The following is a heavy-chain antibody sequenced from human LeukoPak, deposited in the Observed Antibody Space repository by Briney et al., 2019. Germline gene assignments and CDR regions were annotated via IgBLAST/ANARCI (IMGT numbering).Heavy chain of an antibody. CDR2: ISSSSSYI. D-gene: IGHD4-17*01. CDR3: SRDPSESYGDYGYYYYGMDV. CDR1: GFTFSSYS. V-gene: IGHV3-21*01. Sequence: GGSLRLSCAASGFTFSSYSMNWVRQAPGEGLEWVSSISSSSSYIYYADSVKGRFTITRDNAKNSLYLQMNSLRAEDTAVYYWSRDPSESYGDYGYYYYGMDVCGQGTTVTVSS. J-gene: IGHJ6*02.